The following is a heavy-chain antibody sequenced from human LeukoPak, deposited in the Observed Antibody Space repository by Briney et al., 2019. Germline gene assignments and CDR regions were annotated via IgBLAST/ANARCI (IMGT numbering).Heavy chain of an antibody. V-gene: IGHV4-59*01. J-gene: IGHJ6*03. CDR3: ARGKADTAVYYYMDV. CDR1: GGSISSYY. Sequence: SETLSLTCTVSGGSISSYYWSWIRQPPGKGLEWIGYIYYSGSTNYNPSLKSRVTISVDTSKNQFSLKLSSVTAADTAVYYCARGKADTAVYYYMDVWGKGTTVTVSS. CDR2: IYYSGST. D-gene: IGHD3-16*01.